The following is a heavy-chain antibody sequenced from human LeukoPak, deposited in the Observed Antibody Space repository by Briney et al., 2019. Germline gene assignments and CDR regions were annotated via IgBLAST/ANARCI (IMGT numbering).Heavy chain of an antibody. V-gene: IGHV4-39*07. J-gene: IGHJ3*02. D-gene: IGHD5-24*01. Sequence: SSETLSLTCTVSGGSISSTSYYWGWIRQPPGKGLECIGRTNYSGRSYYNPSLKSRVTISVDTSKNQFSLRLSSVTAADTAVYYCARGIQRWLQLSDDGFDIWGQGTMVTVSS. CDR2: TNYSGRS. CDR1: GGSISSTSYY. CDR3: ARGIQRWLQLSDDGFDI.